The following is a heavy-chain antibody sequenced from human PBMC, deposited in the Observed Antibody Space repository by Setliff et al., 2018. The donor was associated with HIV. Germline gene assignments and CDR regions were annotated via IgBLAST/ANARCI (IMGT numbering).Heavy chain of an antibody. CDR2: IYYSGST. CDR3: ARGATYKSGWHFDY. D-gene: IGHD6-19*01. CDR1: GGSISSGDYY. Sequence: PSETLSLTCTVSGGSISSGDYYWSWIRQHPGKGLEWIGYIYYSGSTFYNPSLKSRVTISVDTSKNQFSLKLTSVTAADTVVYYCARGATYKSGWHFDYWGQGSLVTVSS. J-gene: IGHJ4*02. V-gene: IGHV4-31*03.